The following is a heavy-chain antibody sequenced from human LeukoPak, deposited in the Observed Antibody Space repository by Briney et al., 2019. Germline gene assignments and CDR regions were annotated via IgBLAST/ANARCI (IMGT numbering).Heavy chain of an antibody. CDR1: GGSFSGYY. V-gene: IGHV4-34*01. Sequence: SETLSLTCAVYGGSFSGYYWSWIRQPPGKGLEWIGEINHSGSTNYNPSLKSRVTISVDTSKNQFSLKLSSVTAADTAVYYCARPPIRYYGSGSYLDYWGQGTLVTVSS. D-gene: IGHD3-10*01. CDR3: ARPPIRYYGSGSYLDY. CDR2: INHSGST. J-gene: IGHJ4*02.